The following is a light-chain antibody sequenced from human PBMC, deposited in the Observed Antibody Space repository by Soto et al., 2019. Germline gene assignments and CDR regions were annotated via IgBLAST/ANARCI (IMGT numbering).Light chain of an antibody. CDR1: SSNIGAGYD. J-gene: IGLJ1*01. CDR3: QSYDSSLFYV. CDR2: GNS. V-gene: IGLV1-40*01. Sequence: QSVLTQPPPVSGAPGQRVTISCTGSSSNIGAGYDGHWYQQLPGTAPKLLIYGNSNRPSGVPDRFSGSKSGTSASLAITGLQAEDEADYYCQSYDSSLFYVFGTGTKVTVL.